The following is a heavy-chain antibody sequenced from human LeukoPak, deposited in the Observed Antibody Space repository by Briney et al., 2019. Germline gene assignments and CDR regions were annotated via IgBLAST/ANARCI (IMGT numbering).Heavy chain of an antibody. J-gene: IGHJ4*02. D-gene: IGHD3-16*01. Sequence: TSETLSLTCTVSGGSISSGDYYWSWIRQPPGKGLEWIGYIYYSGSSFYNPSLKSRLTISVDTSKNHSSLNLSSVTAADTAVYYCARRNDPYYFDYWGQGTLVTVSS. CDR1: GGSISSGDYY. CDR3: ARRNDPYYFDY. V-gene: IGHV4-30-4*08. CDR2: IYYSGSS.